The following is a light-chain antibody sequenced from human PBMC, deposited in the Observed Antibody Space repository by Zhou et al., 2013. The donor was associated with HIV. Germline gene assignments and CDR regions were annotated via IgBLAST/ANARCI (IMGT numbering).Light chain of an antibody. CDR1: QNINSY. J-gene: IGKJ3*01. V-gene: IGKV1-33*01. CDR2: DAS. Sequence: DIQMTQSPSSLSASVGDRVTITCRASQNINSYLNWYQQKPGKAPNLLIYDASTLESGVPSRFSGSGSGTDFTLTISSLQPEDIATYYCQQYDNLLPLFTFGPGTKVDIK. CDR3: QQYDNLLPLFT.